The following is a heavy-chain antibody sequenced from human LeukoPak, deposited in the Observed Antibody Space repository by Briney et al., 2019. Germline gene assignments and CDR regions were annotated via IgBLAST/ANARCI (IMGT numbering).Heavy chain of an antibody. CDR1: GFTFSSYW. D-gene: IGHD6-19*01. Sequence: GGSLRLSCAASGFTFSSYWMSWVRQAPGKGLEWVANIKEDGSEKNYVDSVKGRFTISRDNAENSVYLQMNGLRVEDSGVYYCVTKEPYTSGWNYWGQGTLVSVSS. CDR2: IKEDGSEK. V-gene: IGHV3-7*01. J-gene: IGHJ4*02. CDR3: VTKEPYTSGWNY.